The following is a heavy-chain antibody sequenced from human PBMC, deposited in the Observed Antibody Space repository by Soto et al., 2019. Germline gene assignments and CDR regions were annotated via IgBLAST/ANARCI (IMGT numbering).Heavy chain of an antibody. J-gene: IGHJ4*02. Sequence: LSLSSASCWFAFRVYGMHWVRQAPVKGLEWVAVISYDGSNKYYADSVKGRFTISRDNCKNTLYLQMNSLRAEDTAVYYCAKSPSGDFWSGYGIPFDYWGQGTMVPGPS. CDR3: AKSPSGDFWSGYGIPFDY. D-gene: IGHD3-3*01. V-gene: IGHV3-30*18. CDR1: WFAFRVYG. CDR2: ISYDGSNK.